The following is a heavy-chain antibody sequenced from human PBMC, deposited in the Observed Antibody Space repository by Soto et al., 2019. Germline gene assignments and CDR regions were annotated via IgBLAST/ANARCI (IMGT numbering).Heavy chain of an antibody. CDR2: IIPKFGTA. J-gene: IGHJ5*01. V-gene: IGHV1-69*12. CDR1: GGIFSDYA. D-gene: IGHD2-21*01. CDR3: ARDKLSSLVVETPHLFDS. Sequence: QVRLEQSGGEVKKPGSSVKVSCRVSGGIFSDYAVSWVRQAPGQGLQWVGGIIPKFGTAKYARKFEDRVTLTADELTSTVYKDINNLRSEDTALYYCARDKLSSLVVETPHLFDSWGQGTLLTVSS.